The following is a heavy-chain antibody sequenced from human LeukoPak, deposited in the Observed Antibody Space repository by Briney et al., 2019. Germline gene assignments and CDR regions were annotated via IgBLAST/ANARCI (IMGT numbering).Heavy chain of an antibody. Sequence: GGSLRLSCAASGFTFSSYAMSWVRQAPGKGLEWVSAISGSGGSTYYADSVKGRFTISRDNSKNTLYLQMNSLRAEDTAVYYCAKGFRGSGAYYMDVWGKGTTVTVSS. CDR2: ISGSGGST. V-gene: IGHV3-23*01. J-gene: IGHJ6*03. CDR1: GFTFSSYA. D-gene: IGHD3-10*01. CDR3: AKGFRGSGAYYMDV.